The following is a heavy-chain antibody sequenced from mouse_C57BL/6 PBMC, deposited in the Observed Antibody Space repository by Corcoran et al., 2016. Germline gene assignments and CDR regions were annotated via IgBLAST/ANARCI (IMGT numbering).Heavy chain of an antibody. CDR2: INPNNGGT. V-gene: IGHV1-26*01. D-gene: IGHD2-12*01. CDR1: GYTFTDYY. Sequence: EVQLQQSGPELVKPGASVKISCKASGYTFTDYYMNWVKQSHGKSLEWIGDINPNNGGTSYNQKFKGKATLTVDKSSSTAYMELRSLTSEDSAVYYCARLRRYWYFDVWGTGTTVTVSS. CDR3: ARLRRYWYFDV. J-gene: IGHJ1*03.